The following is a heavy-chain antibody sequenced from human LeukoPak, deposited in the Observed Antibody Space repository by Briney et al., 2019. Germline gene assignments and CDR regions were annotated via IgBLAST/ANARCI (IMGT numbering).Heavy chain of an antibody. CDR1: GGSISSGSYY. CDR2: IYTSGSN. V-gene: IGHV4-61*02. Sequence: SQTLSLTCTVSGGSISSGSYYWSWIRQPAGKGLEWIGGIYTSGSNNYNPSLQRRVTISVDTSKNQFSLKLSSVTAADPAVYYCARATPRGTMVRGVIKGVDWFDPWGQGTLVSVSS. D-gene: IGHD3-10*01. J-gene: IGHJ5*02. CDR3: ARATPRGTMVRGVIKGVDWFDP.